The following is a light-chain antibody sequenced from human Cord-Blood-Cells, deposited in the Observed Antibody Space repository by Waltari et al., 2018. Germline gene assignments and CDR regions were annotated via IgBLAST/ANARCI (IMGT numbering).Light chain of an antibody. CDR2: DVS. V-gene: IGLV2-14*01. CDR1: SSAVGGYNY. Sequence: QSALTQPAPVSGSPGQSITISCTGTSSAVGGYNYVSWYQQHPGKAPKLMIYDVSNRPSGVSNRFSGSKSGNTASLTISGLRAEDEADYYCSSYTSSSTLVFGTGTKVTVL. CDR3: SSYTSSSTLV. J-gene: IGLJ1*01.